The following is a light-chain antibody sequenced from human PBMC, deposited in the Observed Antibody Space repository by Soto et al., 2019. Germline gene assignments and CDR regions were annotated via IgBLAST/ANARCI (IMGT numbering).Light chain of an antibody. Sequence: QSALTQPASVSGSPGQSITISCTGTSSDVGGYNYVSWYQQHPGKAPKLMIYDVSERPSGVSDRFSASKSGNTASLIISGLQAEDEADYYCSSFTSDSSHYVFGSGTKLTV. CDR1: SSDVGGYNY. J-gene: IGLJ1*01. V-gene: IGLV2-14*01. CDR2: DVS. CDR3: SSFTSDSSHYV.